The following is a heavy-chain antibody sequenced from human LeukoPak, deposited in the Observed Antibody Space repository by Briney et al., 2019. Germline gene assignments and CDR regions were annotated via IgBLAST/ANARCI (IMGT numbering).Heavy chain of an antibody. CDR2: IDTSGTYI. V-gene: IGHV3-21*01. J-gene: IGHJ3*02. CDR3: ARGRSITLLRGVAMSDGFDI. Sequence: PGGSLRLSCAASGFTISTYSMNWVRQAPGKGLEWVSFIDTSGTYIYYGESMKGRFTISRDNAKNSLYLQMNGLRAEDTAVYYCARGRSITLLRGVAMSDGFDIWGQGTMVAVSS. D-gene: IGHD3-10*01. CDR1: GFTISTYS.